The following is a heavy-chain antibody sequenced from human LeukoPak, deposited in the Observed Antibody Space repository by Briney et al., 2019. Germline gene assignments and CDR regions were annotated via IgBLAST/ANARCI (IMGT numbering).Heavy chain of an antibody. V-gene: IGHV4-61*02. J-gene: IGHJ3*02. CDR3: ARAEPEIFGVGSGAFDI. D-gene: IGHD3-3*01. CDR2: IYTSGST. CDR1: GGSISSGSYY. Sequence: SETLSLTCTVSGGSISSGSYYWSWIRQPAGKGLEWIGRIYTSGSTNYNPSLKSRVTISVDTSKNQFSLKLSSVTAADTAVYYCARAEPEIFGVGSGAFDIWGQGTMVTVSS.